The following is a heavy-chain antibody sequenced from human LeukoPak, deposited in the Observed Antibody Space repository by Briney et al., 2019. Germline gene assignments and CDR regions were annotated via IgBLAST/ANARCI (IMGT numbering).Heavy chain of an antibody. CDR2: ISYDGSNK. V-gene: IGHV3-30*18. CDR3: AKRLSPYYYDSSGYYIFDY. J-gene: IGHJ4*02. D-gene: IGHD3-22*01. CDR1: GFTFSSYG. Sequence: PGGSLRLSCAASGFTFSSYGMHWVRQAPGKGLEWVAVISYDGSNKYYADSVKGRFTISRDNSKNTLYLQMNSLRAEDTAVYYCAKRLSPYYYDSSGYYIFDYWGQGTLVTVSS.